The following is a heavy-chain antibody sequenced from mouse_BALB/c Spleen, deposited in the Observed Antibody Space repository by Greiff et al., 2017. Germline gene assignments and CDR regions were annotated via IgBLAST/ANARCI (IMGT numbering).Heavy chain of an antibody. D-gene: IGHD4-1*01. CDR2: ILPGSGST. J-gene: IGHJ4*01. CDR3: ARTSNFYAMDY. V-gene: IGHV1-9*01. Sequence: QVQLQQSGAELMKPGASVKISCKATGYTFSSYWIEWVKQRPGHGLEWIGEILPGSGSTNYNEKFKGKATFTADTSSNTAYMQLSSLTSEDSAVCYCARTSNFYAMDYWGQGTSVTVSS. CDR1: GYTFSSYW.